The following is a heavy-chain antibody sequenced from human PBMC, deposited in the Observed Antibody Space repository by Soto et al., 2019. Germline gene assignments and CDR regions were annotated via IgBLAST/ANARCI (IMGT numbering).Heavy chain of an antibody. D-gene: IGHD6-6*01. J-gene: IGHJ6*02. CDR2: IKSKTDGGTT. CDR1: GFTFSNAW. Sequence: PGGSLRLSCAASGFTFSNAWMNWVRQAPGKGLEWVGRIKSKTDGGTTDYAAPVKGRFTISRDDSKNTLYLQMNSLKTEDISVYYCTTDLGYSSSFYGMDVWGQGTTVTVSS. V-gene: IGHV3-15*07. CDR3: TTDLGYSSSFYGMDV.